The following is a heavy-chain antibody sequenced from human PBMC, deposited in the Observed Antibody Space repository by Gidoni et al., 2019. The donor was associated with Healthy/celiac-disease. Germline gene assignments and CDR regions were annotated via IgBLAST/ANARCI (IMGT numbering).Heavy chain of an antibody. J-gene: IGHJ4*02. CDR2: IYSGGST. V-gene: IGHV3-66*01. CDR1: GFPVSSSY. Sequence: EVQLVDSGGGLVQRGGSLRVSCAASGFPVSSSYMSWVRQAPGKGLEWVSVIYSGGSTYYADSVKGRFTISRDNSKNTLYLQMNSLRAEDTAVYYCARDKDRRGAIGYWGQGTLVTVSS. D-gene: IGHD2-21*01. CDR3: ARDKDRRGAIGY.